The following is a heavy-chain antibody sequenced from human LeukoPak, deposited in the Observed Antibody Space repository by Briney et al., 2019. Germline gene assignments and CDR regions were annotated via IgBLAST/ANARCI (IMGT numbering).Heavy chain of an antibody. CDR1: GFTFSSYS. D-gene: IGHD5-12*01. J-gene: IGHJ4*02. Sequence: PGGSLRLSCAASGFTFSSYSMNWVRQAPGKGLEWVSSISSSSSYIYYADSVKGRFTISRDNAKNSLYLQMNSLRAEDTAVYYCARDVGRRYSGYVGQIWSVAVADYFDYWGQGTLVTVSS. CDR2: ISSSSSYI. CDR3: ARDVGRRYSGYVGQIWSVAVADYFDY. V-gene: IGHV3-21*01.